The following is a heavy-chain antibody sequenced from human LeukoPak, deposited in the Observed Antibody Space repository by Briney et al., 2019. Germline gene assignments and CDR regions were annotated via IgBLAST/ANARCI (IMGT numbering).Heavy chain of an antibody. CDR1: GYTFTSYG. Sequence: ALVKVSCKVSGYTFTSYGISWVRQAPGQGLEWMGWISAYNGNTNYAQKLQGRVTMTTDTSTSTAYMELRSLRSDDTAVYYCARQHDDFWSGYHPMDYWGQGTLVTVSS. J-gene: IGHJ4*02. D-gene: IGHD3-3*01. CDR3: ARQHDDFWSGYHPMDY. V-gene: IGHV1-18*01. CDR2: ISAYNGNT.